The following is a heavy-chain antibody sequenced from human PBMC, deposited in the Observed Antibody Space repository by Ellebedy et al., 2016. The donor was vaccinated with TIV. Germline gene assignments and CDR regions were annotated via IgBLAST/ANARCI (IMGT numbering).Heavy chain of an antibody. D-gene: IGHD3-10*01. CDR3: ARQDYYDTGRLLWSN. V-gene: IGHV5-51*01. J-gene: IGHJ4*02. CDR1: GYTFTDYW. CDR2: IYPGDSDT. Sequence: GESLKISCKGSGYTFTDYWIAWVRQMPGKGLEWMGIIYPGDSDTRYSPSFQGQVTISVDKSIRTAYLQWSSLKASDSAMYYCARQDYYDTGRLLWSNWGQGTLVTVSA.